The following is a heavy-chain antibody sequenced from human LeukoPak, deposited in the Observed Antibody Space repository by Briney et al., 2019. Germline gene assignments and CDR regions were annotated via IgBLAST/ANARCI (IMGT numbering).Heavy chain of an antibody. J-gene: IGHJ4*02. D-gene: IGHD2-2*01. Sequence: ASVKVSCKASGYTFTSYGISWVRQAPGQGLEWMGWISAYNGNTNYAQKLQGRVTMTTDTSTSTAYMELRNLRSDDTAVYYCAVRIPAATTLDYWGQGTLVTVSS. V-gene: IGHV1-18*01. CDR3: AVRIPAATTLDY. CDR1: GYTFTSYG. CDR2: ISAYNGNT.